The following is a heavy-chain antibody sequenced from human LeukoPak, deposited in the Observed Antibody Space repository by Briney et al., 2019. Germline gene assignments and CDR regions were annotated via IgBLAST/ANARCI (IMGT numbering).Heavy chain of an antibody. CDR1: GGSFSGYY. J-gene: IGHJ4*02. V-gene: IGHV4-34*01. D-gene: IGHD5-18*01. CDR3: ASRDTATGLD. CDR2: INHSGST. Sequence: SETLSLTCAVYGGSFSGYYWSWIRQPPGKGLEWIGEINHSGSTNYNPSLKSRVTISVDTSKNQFSLKLSSVTAADTAVYYCASRDTATGLDWGQGALVTVSS.